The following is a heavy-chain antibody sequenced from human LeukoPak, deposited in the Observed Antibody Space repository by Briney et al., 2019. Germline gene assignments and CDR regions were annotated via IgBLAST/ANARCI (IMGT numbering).Heavy chain of an antibody. J-gene: IGHJ4*02. CDR1: GGSISSGGYY. CDR3: ARGGYCTNGVCYPIDY. V-gene: IGHV4-31*03. Sequence: PSETLSLTCTVSGGSISSGGYYWSWIRQHPGKGLEWIGYIYYSGSTYYNPSLKSRLTISVDTSKNQFSLKLSSVTAADTAVYYCARGGYCTNGVCYPIDYWGQGTLVTVSS. CDR2: IYYSGST. D-gene: IGHD2-8*01.